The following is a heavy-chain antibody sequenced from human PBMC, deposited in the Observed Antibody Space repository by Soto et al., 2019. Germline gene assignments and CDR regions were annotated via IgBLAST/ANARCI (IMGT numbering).Heavy chain of an antibody. CDR1: GGSITSYY. CDR3: ARRWSGTDY. D-gene: IGHD3-10*01. J-gene: IGHJ4*01. Sequence: QVQLQESGTGLVKPSETLSLTCTVSGGSITSYYLSWIRQPPGKGLEWIGYINNSGSTSYNPSPQSRGTISAYVSTNRFSLDLRSVTAADTAVDYCARRWSGTDYCGHGTLVTVDS. V-gene: IGHV4-59*01. CDR2: INNSGST.